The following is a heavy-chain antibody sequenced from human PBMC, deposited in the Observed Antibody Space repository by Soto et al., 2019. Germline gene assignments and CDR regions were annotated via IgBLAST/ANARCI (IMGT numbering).Heavy chain of an antibody. D-gene: IGHD6-19*01. CDR3: ARGNRKSTKPGIAVAGPRHWFDP. CDR2: INHSGST. CDR1: GGSFSGYY. V-gene: IGHV4-34*01. Sequence: TLSLTCAVYGGSFSGYYWSWIRQPPGKGLEWIGEINHSGSTNYNPSLKSRVTISVDTSKNQFSLKLSSVTAADTAVYYCARGNRKSTKPGIAVAGPRHWFDPWGQGTLVTVSS. J-gene: IGHJ5*02.